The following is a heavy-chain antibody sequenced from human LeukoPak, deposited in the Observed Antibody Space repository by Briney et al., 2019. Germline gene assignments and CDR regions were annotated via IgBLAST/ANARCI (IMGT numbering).Heavy chain of an antibody. J-gene: IGHJ4*02. D-gene: IGHD6-6*01. CDR3: ARVVAAHHFDY. CDR2: ISSSGSTI. Sequence: GGSLRLSCAASGFTFSSYEMNWVRQAPGKGLEWVSYISSSGSTIYYADSVKGRFTISRDNAKNSLYLQMNSLRAEDTAVYYCARVVAAHHFDYWGQGTLVTVSS. CDR1: GFTFSSYE. V-gene: IGHV3-48*03.